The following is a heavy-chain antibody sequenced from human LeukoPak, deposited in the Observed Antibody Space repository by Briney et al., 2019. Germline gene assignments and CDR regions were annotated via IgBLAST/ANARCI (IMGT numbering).Heavy chain of an antibody. D-gene: IGHD3-10*01. V-gene: IGHV3-21*01. J-gene: IGHJ4*02. CDR2: ISSSSSYI. Sequence: GGSLRLSCAASGFTFSSYSMNWVRQAPGKGLEWVSSISSSSSYIYYADSVKGRFTISRDNAKNSLYLQMNSLRAEDTAVDYCARIDYYGSGSYYNWGQGTLVTVSS. CDR1: GFTFSSYS. CDR3: ARIDYYGSGSYYN.